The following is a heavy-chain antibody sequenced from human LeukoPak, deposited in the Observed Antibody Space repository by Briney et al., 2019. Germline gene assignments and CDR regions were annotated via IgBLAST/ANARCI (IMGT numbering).Heavy chain of an antibody. CDR1: GFTFDDYA. D-gene: IGHD3-10*01. Sequence: GGSLGLSCAASGFTFDDYAMHWVRQAPGKGLEWVSGISWNSGSIGYADSVKGRFTISRDNAKNSLYLQMNSLRAEDTALYYCAKDISLTTMVRGANAFDIWGQGTMVTVSS. V-gene: IGHV3-9*01. J-gene: IGHJ3*02. CDR2: ISWNSGSI. CDR3: AKDISLTTMVRGANAFDI.